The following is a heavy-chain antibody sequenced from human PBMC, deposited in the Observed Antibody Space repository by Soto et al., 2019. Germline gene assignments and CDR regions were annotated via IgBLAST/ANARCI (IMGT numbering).Heavy chain of an antibody. CDR2: IIPFFGTA. D-gene: IGHD2-15*01. CDR3: AREYCSGGTCYPRGNWFDP. V-gene: IGHV1-69*12. J-gene: IGHJ5*02. Sequence: QVQLVQSGAEVKKPGSSVKVSCKASGGTFSTYAINWVRQAPGQGLEWMGGIIPFFGTANYAQKFQGRVTITADEXXSXGXXELSSLRSEDTAVYYCAREYCSGGTCYPRGNWFDPWGQGTLVTVSS. CDR1: GGTFSTYA.